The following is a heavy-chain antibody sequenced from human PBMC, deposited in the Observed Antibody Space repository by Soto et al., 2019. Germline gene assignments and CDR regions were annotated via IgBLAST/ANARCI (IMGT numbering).Heavy chain of an antibody. D-gene: IGHD6-6*01. Sequence: QVQLVQYGAEVKKPGSSVKVSCKASGGTFSSYTFSWVRQAPGQGLEWMGGIVPLFGTTNDAKIFQGRVTISADESTSTVYMELSSLRSEDSAMYYCARDGDVTSTRPSGAFDIWGQGTVITVSS. J-gene: IGHJ3*02. V-gene: IGHV1-69*01. CDR2: IVPLFGTT. CDR3: ARDGDVTSTRPSGAFDI. CDR1: GGTFSSYT.